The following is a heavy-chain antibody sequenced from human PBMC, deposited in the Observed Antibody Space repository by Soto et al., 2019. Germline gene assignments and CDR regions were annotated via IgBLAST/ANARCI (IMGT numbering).Heavy chain of an antibody. CDR1: GINYNTYA. CDR2: INAGNSDT. D-gene: IGHD5-12*01. Sequence: QVQLVQSGAEMKKPGASVKLSCKTSGINYNTYAIHWVRQAPGQGLEWMGWINAGNSDTRYSQNFQGRVTLTRDTSASTVYMYLDSLKSEDTGVYYCARAISGYVTWGQGTLVTVSS. V-gene: IGHV1-3*01. CDR3: ARAISGYVT. J-gene: IGHJ4*02.